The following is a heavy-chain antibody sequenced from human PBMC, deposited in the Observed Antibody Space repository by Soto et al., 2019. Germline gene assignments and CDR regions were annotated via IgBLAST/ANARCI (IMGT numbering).Heavy chain of an antibody. CDR3: AKDRQLGSALYYFDY. CDR2: ISYHGSNK. CDR1: GFTFSSYG. Sequence: QVQLVESGGGVVQPWRSLRLSCAASGFTFSSYGMHWVRQAPGKGLEWVAVISYHGSNKDYADSLKGRFTISRDNSKNTRNLQMNSRRGEDTALYYCAKDRQLGSALYYFDYWGKGSLVTVSS. D-gene: IGHD5-18*01. J-gene: IGHJ4*02. V-gene: IGHV3-30*18.